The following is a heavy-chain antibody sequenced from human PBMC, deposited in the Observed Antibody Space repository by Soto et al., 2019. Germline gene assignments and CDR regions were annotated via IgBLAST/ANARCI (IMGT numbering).Heavy chain of an antibody. CDR3: ASVRGGYYSAMDV. J-gene: IGHJ6*02. CDR2: IYHSGST. V-gene: IGHV4-4*02. CDR1: GGSISSSNW. Sequence: QVQLQESGPGLVKPSGTLSLTCAVSGGSISSSNWWSWVRQPPGKGLEWIGEIYHSGSTNYNPSLKSRVTXSXDXSKNQFSLKLSSVTAADTAVYYCASVRGGYYSAMDVWGQGTTVTVSS. D-gene: IGHD3-10*02.